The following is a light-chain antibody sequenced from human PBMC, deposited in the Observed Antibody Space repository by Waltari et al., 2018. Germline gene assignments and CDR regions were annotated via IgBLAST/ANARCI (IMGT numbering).Light chain of an antibody. CDR1: RVISNY. Sequence: QMTHSPSSLSASLCDRVTIPGPPRRVISNYLTWYQQKPGKAPKLLIYDASKLETGVPARFSGSGSGTDFTVTISSLQPEDITAYYCQQYDSLPYTFGRGAKVEIK. CDR2: DAS. CDR3: QQYDSLPYT. V-gene: IGKV1-33*01. J-gene: IGKJ2*01.